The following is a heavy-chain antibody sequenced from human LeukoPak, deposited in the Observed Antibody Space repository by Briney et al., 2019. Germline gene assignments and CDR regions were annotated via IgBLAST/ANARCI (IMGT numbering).Heavy chain of an antibody. CDR3: ARVRGRYGWFDP. CDR2: IYYSESV. D-gene: IGHD5-18*01. J-gene: IGHJ5*02. Sequence: SETLSLTCTVSGASISTSTYYWGWVRQSPGKGLEWIGTIYYSESVSYNPSLKSRVTTSVDTSKNQFSLKLSSVTAADTAVYYCARVRGRYGWFDPWGQGTLVTVSS. CDR1: GASISTSTYY. V-gene: IGHV4-39*07.